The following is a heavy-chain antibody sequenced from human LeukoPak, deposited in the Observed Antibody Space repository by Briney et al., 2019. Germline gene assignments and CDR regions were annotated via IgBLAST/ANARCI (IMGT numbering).Heavy chain of an antibody. CDR3: ARALGTAAPRTNWFDR. Sequence: ASVMVSCKASGYTFTSYYMHWVRQAPGQGLEWMGIINPSGGSTSYAQKFQGRVTMTRDTSTSTVYMELSSLRSEDTAVYYCARALGTAAPRTNWFDRWGQGTLVTVSS. J-gene: IGHJ5*02. V-gene: IGHV1-46*01. CDR1: GYTFTSYY. D-gene: IGHD2-2*01. CDR2: INPSGGST.